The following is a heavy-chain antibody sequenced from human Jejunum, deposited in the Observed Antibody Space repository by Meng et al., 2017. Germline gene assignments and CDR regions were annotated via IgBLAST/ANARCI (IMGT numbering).Heavy chain of an antibody. CDR2: ISETGSV. V-gene: IGHV4-61*01. D-gene: IGHD3-10*01. CDR3: ARIYGSVALNFYYGMDV. CDR1: GGTVNSGSFY. Sequence: SETLSLTCTVSGGTVNSGSFYWSWIRQPPGKGLGWIGYISETGSVNRNPSLKSRVTVSIDTSKDKFSLELTSMTAADTAVYYCARIYGSVALNFYYGMDVWGQGTTVTVSS. J-gene: IGHJ6*02.